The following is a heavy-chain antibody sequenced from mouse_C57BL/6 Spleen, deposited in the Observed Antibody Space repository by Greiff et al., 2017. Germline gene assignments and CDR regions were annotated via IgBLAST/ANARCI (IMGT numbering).Heavy chain of an antibody. V-gene: IGHV1-39*01. J-gene: IGHJ4*01. D-gene: IGHD4-1*01. CDR3: ASSNWAYYYAMDY. CDR1: GYSFTDYN. CDR2: INPNYGTT. Sequence: VHVKQSGPELVKPGASVKISCKASGYSFTDYNMNWVKQSNGKSLEWIGVINPNYGTTSYNQKFKGKATLTVDQSSSTAYMQLNSLTSEDSAVYYCASSNWAYYYAMDYWGQGTSVTVSS.